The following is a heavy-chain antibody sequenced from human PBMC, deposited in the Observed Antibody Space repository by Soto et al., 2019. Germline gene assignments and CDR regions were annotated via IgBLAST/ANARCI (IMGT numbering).Heavy chain of an antibody. CDR2: SHQSGNT. V-gene: IGHV4-4*02. Sequence: QVQLQESGPGLVKPSGTLSLTCAVSGVSISSHDWWTWVRQPPGKGLEWIGESHQSGNTHYNSSLERRVTISRDKSKNQLSLQLTSVTVADTAVYYCATRDTGRVYWGQGTLVTVSS. D-gene: IGHD5-18*01. CDR1: GVSISSHDW. CDR3: ATRDTGRVY. J-gene: IGHJ4*02.